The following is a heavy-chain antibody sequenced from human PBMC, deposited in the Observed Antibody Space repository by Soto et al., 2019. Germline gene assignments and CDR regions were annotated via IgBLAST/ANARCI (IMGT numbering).Heavy chain of an antibody. Sequence: QLQLQESGPGLVKPSETLSLTCTVSGGSISGSTYYWGWIRQPPGKGLEYIGSTYYSGGTYYNPSLKSRVTVSVDTSKNQFSLNLNSVTAADTAVYYCARHGSGSQYPSDHWGQGTLVTVSS. D-gene: IGHD3-10*01. CDR1: GGSISGSTYY. J-gene: IGHJ4*02. CDR3: ARHGSGSQYPSDH. CDR2: TYYSGGT. V-gene: IGHV4-39*01.